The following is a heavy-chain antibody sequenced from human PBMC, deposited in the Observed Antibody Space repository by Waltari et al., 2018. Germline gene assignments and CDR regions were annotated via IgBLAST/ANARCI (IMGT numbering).Heavy chain of an antibody. CDR3: ARPKWRTSWKMGEFDP. V-gene: IGHV4-4*07. CDR2: IYSSGST. J-gene: IGHJ5*02. Sequence: QVQLQESGPGLVKPSETLSLTCIVSGGSISGNYWTWIRRPAGKGLEGIGRIYSSGSTNYNPSLKSRVAMSIDTSKNQFSLKLTSVTAADTAVYYCARPKWRTSWKMGEFDPWGQGTLVTVSS. CDR1: GGSISGNY. D-gene: IGHD2-2*01.